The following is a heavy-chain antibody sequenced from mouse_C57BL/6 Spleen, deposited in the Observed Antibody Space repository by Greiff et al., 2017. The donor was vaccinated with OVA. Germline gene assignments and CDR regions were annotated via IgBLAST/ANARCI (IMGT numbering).Heavy chain of an antibody. V-gene: IGHV1-50*01. CDR3: ARKSGYYGSSYEGWYFDV. D-gene: IGHD1-1*01. Sequence: QVQLQQPGAELVKPGASVKLSCKASGYTFTSYWMQWVKQRPGQGLEWIGEIDPSDSYTNYNQKFKGKATLTVDTSSSTAYMQLSSLTAEDSAVYYCARKSGYYGSSYEGWYFDVWGTGTTVTVSS. CDR1: GYTFTSYW. CDR2: IDPSDSYT. J-gene: IGHJ1*03.